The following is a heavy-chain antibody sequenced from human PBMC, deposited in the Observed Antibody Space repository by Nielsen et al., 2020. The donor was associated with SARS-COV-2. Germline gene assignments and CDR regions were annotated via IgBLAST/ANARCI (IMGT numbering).Heavy chain of an antibody. CDR2: IYYSGCS. V-gene: IGHV4-39*01. Sequence: SETLSLTCTVSGGSISSSSYYWCWICQPPGKGLEWIGSIYYSGCSYYNPAHKCRVTISVDTSKIQFSLRLSSETAADTAVYYCARHKGLGDSSGYLFDYWGQGTLVTVSS. CDR3: ARHKGLGDSSGYLFDY. CDR1: GGSISSSSYY. J-gene: IGHJ4*02. D-gene: IGHD3-22*01.